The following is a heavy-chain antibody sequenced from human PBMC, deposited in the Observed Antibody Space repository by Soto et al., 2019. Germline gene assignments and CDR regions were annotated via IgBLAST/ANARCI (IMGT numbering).Heavy chain of an antibody. V-gene: IGHV3-21*01. D-gene: IGHD5-18*01. CDR3: AVDVDTAMVTFDWFDP. CDR1: GFTFSSYS. Sequence: AGGSLRLSCAASGFTFSSYSMNWVRQAPGKGLEWVSSISSSSSYIYYADSVKGRFTISRDNAKNSLYLQMNSLRAEDTAVYYCAVDVDTAMVTFDWFDPWGQGTLVTVSS. J-gene: IGHJ5*02. CDR2: ISSSSSYI.